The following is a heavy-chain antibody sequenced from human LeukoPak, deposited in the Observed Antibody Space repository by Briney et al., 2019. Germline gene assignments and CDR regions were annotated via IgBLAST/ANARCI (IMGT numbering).Heavy chain of an antibody. D-gene: IGHD6-13*01. CDR1: GYTFTGYY. CDR2: INPNSGGT. J-gene: IGHJ4*02. Sequence: ASVKVSCKASGYTFTGYYMHWVRQAPGQGLEWMGWINPNSGGTNYAQKFQGRVTMTRDTSISTAYMELSRLRSDDTAVYYCARSRRIAAAGTDYWGQGTLVTVSS. CDR3: ARSRRIAAAGTDY. V-gene: IGHV1-2*02.